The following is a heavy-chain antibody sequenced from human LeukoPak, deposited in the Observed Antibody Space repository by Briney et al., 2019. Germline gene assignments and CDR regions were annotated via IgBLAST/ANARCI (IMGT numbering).Heavy chain of an antibody. CDR1: GYTFTGYY. Sequence: ASVKVSCKASGYTFTGYYTHWVRQAPGQGLEWMGWINPNSGGTNYAQKFQGRVTMTRDTSISTAYMELSRLRSDDTAVYYCARQLERPPVNWFDPWGQGTLVTVSS. D-gene: IGHD1-1*01. CDR3: ARQLERPPVNWFDP. J-gene: IGHJ5*02. V-gene: IGHV1-2*02. CDR2: INPNSGGT.